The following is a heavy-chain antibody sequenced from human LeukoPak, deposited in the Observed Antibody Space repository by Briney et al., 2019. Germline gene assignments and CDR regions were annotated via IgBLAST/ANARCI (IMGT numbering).Heavy chain of an antibody. CDR3: TTPERYYYDTSDFYGSPY. CDR2: ITSKADGGTR. CDR1: GFTVSDAW. J-gene: IGHJ4*02. D-gene: IGHD3-22*01. Sequence: PGGSLRLSCSASGFTVSDAWVSWDRQAPGKGLEWVGRITSKADGGTRDYAAPVKGRFTISRDDSKNTLYLQMNSLKTEDTALYYCTTPERYYYDTSDFYGSPYWGQGTLVTVSS. V-gene: IGHV3-15*01.